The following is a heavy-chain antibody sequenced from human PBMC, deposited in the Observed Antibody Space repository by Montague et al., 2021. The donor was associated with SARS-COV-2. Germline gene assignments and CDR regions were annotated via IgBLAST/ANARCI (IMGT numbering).Heavy chain of an antibody. CDR2: IYYSGTT. V-gene: IGHV4-39*01. J-gene: IGHJ2*01. CDR3: ARVDAGAWYFDL. Sequence: SETLSLTCTVSGGSISSSIYYWGWIRQPPGKGPEWIGSIYYSGTTFYNPSLRSRVTMSVVTSKNQFSLRLSSVTAADTAVFYCARVDAGAWYFDLWGRGTMVTVSS. CDR1: GGSISSSIYY. D-gene: IGHD2-8*01.